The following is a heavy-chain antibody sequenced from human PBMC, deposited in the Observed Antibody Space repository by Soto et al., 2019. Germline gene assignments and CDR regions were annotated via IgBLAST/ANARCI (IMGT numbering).Heavy chain of an antibody. CDR2: IKHDGGEK. CDR3: ARLIGYGWFDP. CDR1: GFIFSSYW. Sequence: GGSLRLSCAASGFIFSSYWMSWVRQAPGKGLEWVANIKHDGGEKYHVDSVKGRFTISRDNANNSLYLQMNSLRAEDTAVYYCARLIGYGWFDPWGQGTLVTVSS. D-gene: IGHD5-12*01. V-gene: IGHV3-7*01. J-gene: IGHJ5*02.